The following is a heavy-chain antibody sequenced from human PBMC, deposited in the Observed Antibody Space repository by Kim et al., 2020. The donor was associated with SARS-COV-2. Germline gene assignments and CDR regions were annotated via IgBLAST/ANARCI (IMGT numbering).Heavy chain of an antibody. J-gene: IGHJ3*02. Sequence: GGSLRLSCAASGFTFSSYAMSWVRQAPGKGLEWVSAISGSGGSTYYADSVKGRFTISRDNSKNTLYLQMNSLRAEDTAVYYCANSPRGYYYDSSGYYYAKSDAFDIWGQGTMVTVSS. CDR1: GFTFSSYA. V-gene: IGHV3-23*01. CDR2: ISGSGGST. D-gene: IGHD3-22*01. CDR3: ANSPRGYYYDSSGYYYAKSDAFDI.